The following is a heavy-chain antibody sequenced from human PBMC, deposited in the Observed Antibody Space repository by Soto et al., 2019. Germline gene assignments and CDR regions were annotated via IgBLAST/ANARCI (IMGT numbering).Heavy chain of an antibody. CDR2: ISAYNGNT. CDR3: ARYCSSTSCLNYYYYGMDV. J-gene: IGHJ6*02. V-gene: IGHV1-18*04. D-gene: IGHD2-2*01. Sequence: SVKVSCKASGYTFTSYGISWVRQAPGQGLEWMGWISAYNGNTNYAQKLQGRVTMTTDTSTSTAYMELRSLRSDDTAVYYCARYCSSTSCLNYYYYGMDVWGQGTTVTVSS. CDR1: GYTFTSYG.